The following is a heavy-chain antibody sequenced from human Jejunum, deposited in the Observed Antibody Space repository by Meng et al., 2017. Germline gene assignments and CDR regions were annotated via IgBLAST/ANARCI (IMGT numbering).Heavy chain of an antibody. D-gene: IGHD4-11*01. CDR2: ISGSDVNT. Sequence: EVQLLESGGGLVQPGGSLRLSCVASGFTFSNYAMVWVRQAPGKGLEWVSSISGSDVNTYYTDSVKGRFTISRDNSKNTLFLQMNSLRAEDTALYYCARQLIYWGQGTLVTVSS. V-gene: IGHV3-23*01. CDR1: GFTFSNYA. CDR3: ARQLIY. J-gene: IGHJ4*02.